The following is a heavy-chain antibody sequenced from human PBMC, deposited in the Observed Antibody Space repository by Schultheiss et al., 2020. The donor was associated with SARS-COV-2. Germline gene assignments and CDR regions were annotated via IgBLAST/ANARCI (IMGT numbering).Heavy chain of an antibody. CDR2: ISYDGSNK. Sequence: GGSLRLSCAASGFTFSSYGMHWVRQAPGKGLEWVAVISYDGSNKYYADSVKGRFTISRDNSKNTLYLQMNSLRAEDTAVYYCATDNWGDSVYWGQGTLVTVSS. D-gene: IGHD7-27*01. V-gene: IGHV3-30*03. CDR1: GFTFSSYG. J-gene: IGHJ4*02. CDR3: ATDNWGDSVY.